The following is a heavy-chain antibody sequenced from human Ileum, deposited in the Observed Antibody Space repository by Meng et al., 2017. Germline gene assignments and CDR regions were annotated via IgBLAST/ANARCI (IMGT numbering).Heavy chain of an antibody. CDR1: GGSITSGDYY. Sequence: QVQLQESGPGLAKPSQTPSLNCTVSGGSITSGDYYWSWIRQPPGKGLEWIGYIFYTGATYSNPSLKSRVTVSLDTSKSQFSLKLSSVTAADTAIYYCVSERRRSYFFDYWGQGTLVTVSS. CDR2: IFYTGAT. CDR3: VSERRRSYFFDY. J-gene: IGHJ4*02. V-gene: IGHV4-30-4*01.